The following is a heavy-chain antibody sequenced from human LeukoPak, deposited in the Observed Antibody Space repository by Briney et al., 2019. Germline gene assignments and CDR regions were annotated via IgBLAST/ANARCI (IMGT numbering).Heavy chain of an antibody. CDR3: ASIEEQWLFVNDY. V-gene: IGHV1-69*04. CDR2: IIPILGIA. J-gene: IGHJ4*02. Sequence: SVKVSCKASGGTFSSYAISWVRQAPGQGLEWMGRIIPILGIANYAQKFQGRVTITADKSTSTAYMELSSLRSEDTAVYYCASIEEQWLFVNDYWGQGTLVTVSS. CDR1: GGTFSSYA. D-gene: IGHD6-19*01.